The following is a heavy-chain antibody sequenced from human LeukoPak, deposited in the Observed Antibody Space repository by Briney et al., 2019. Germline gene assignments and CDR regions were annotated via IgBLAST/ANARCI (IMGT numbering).Heavy chain of an antibody. CDR3: ARACYDILTGYPLSMDV. Sequence: SVKVSCKASGGTFSSYAISWVRQAPGQGLEWMGRIIPILGIAHYAQKFQGRVTITADKSTSTAYMELSSLRSEDTAVYYCARACYDILTGYPLSMDVWGQGTTVTVSS. D-gene: IGHD3-9*01. V-gene: IGHV1-69*04. J-gene: IGHJ6*02. CDR2: IIPILGIA. CDR1: GGTFSSYA.